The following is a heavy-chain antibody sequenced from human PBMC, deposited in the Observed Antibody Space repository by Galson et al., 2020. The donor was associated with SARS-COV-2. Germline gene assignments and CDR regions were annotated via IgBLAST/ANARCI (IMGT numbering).Heavy chain of an antibody. CDR1: GFTFGDDA. J-gene: IGHJ4*02. CDR2: ISSDGSNS. V-gene: IGHV3-30*04. Sequence: GGSLRLSCTGSGFTFGDDAVGWFRQAPGKGLEWVAVISSDGSNSFYADSLKGRFTISRDNSKSTLYLQMNSLRAEDTAVYYCARGGEWELPYYFDYWGQGTLVTVSS. D-gene: IGHD1-26*01. CDR3: ARGGEWELPYYFDY.